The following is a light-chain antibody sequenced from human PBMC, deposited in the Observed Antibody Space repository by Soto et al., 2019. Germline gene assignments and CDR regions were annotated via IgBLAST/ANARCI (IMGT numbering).Light chain of an antibody. V-gene: IGKV3-15*01. CDR1: HSFSSN. CDR2: GAS. Sequence: EVVKAQSVPTRSVSPEERSTLSYRASHSFSSNLAWYQQKPGQAPRLLIYGASTRATGIPARISGSGSGTEYTPPISSRQYPDFVVYYCQQYYNWFTWTFGQGTKVDIK. CDR3: QQYYNWFTWT. J-gene: IGKJ1*01.